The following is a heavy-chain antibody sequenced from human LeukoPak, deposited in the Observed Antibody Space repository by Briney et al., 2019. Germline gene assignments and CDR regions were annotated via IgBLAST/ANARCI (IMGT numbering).Heavy chain of an antibody. Sequence: SVKVSRKASGYTFTGYYMHWVRQAPGQGLEWMGGIIPIFGTANYAQKFQGRVTITADESTSTAYMELSSLRSEDTAVYYCARTALWFGEGDYYYYYYMDVWGKGTTVTISS. CDR1: GYTFTGYY. V-gene: IGHV1-69*13. CDR3: ARTALWFGEGDYYYYYYMDV. J-gene: IGHJ6*03. CDR2: IIPIFGTA. D-gene: IGHD3-10*01.